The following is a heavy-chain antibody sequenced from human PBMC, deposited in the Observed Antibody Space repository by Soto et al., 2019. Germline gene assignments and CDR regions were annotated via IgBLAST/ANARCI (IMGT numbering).Heavy chain of an antibody. V-gene: IGHV3-53*01. D-gene: IGHD6-13*01. CDR2: IYSGGST. J-gene: IGHJ3*02. CDR1: GFTVSSNY. Sequence: GGSLRLSCAASGFTVSSNYMSWVRQAPGKGLEWVSVIYSGGSTYYADSVKGRFTISRDNSKNTLYLQMNSLRAEDTAVYYCARGFRQQLVNGAFDIWGQGTMVTVSS. CDR3: ARGFRQQLVNGAFDI.